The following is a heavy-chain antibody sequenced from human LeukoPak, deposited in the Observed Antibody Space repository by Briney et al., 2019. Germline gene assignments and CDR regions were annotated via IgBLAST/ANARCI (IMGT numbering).Heavy chain of an antibody. J-gene: IGHJ6*02. CDR1: GGSINSGSYY. V-gene: IGHV4-39*01. CDR2: IYYSGST. CDR3: ARIMDV. Sequence: SETLSLTCTVSGGSINSGSYYWGWIRQPPGKGLEWIGSIYYSGSTYYNPSLKSRVTMSVDTSRNQFSLNLSSVTAADTAVYYCARIMDVWGQGTTVTVSS.